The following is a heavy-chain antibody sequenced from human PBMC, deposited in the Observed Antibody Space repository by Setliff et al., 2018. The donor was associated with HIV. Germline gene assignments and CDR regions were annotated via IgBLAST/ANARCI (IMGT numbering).Heavy chain of an antibody. CDR3: ARATATWLVDN. Sequence: SETLSLTCNVSGASISSYYWSWIRQPPGKGLEWIGYVYHSGGTNYSPSLKSRLTISTDASKTQFSLKLSSVTTADTAVYYCARATATWLVDNWGQGTLVTVSS. J-gene: IGHJ4*02. CDR1: GASISSYY. D-gene: IGHD2-15*01. CDR2: VYHSGGT. V-gene: IGHV4-59*01.